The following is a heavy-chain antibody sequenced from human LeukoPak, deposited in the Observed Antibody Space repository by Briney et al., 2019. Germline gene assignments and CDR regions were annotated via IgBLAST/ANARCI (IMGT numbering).Heavy chain of an antibody. CDR3: ARLRFGELLFDY. CDR1: GYTFTGYY. D-gene: IGHD3-10*01. V-gene: IGHV1-2*02. J-gene: IGHJ4*02. CDR2: INPNSGGT. Sequence: WASVTVSCKASGYTFTGYYMHWVRQAPGQGLEWMGWINPNSGGTNYAQKFQGRVTMTRDTSISTAYMELSRLRSDDTAVYYCARLRFGELLFDYWGQGTLVTVPS.